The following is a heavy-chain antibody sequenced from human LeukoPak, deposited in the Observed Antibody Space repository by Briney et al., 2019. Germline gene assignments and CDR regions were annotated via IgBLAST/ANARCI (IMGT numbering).Heavy chain of an antibody. Sequence: GASAKVSCKASGYTFTSYGISWVRQAPGQGLEWMGWISAYNGNTNYAQKLQGRVTMTTDTSTSTAYMELRSLRSDDTAVYYCARDQGGGSFSHSWFDPWGQGTLVTVSS. CDR1: GYTFTSYG. CDR2: ISAYNGNT. J-gene: IGHJ5*02. V-gene: IGHV1-18*01. CDR3: ARDQGGGSFSHSWFDP. D-gene: IGHD2-15*01.